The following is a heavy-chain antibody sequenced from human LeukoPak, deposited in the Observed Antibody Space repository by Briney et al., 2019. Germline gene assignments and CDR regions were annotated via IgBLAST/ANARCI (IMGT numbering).Heavy chain of an antibody. V-gene: IGHV3-21*01. Sequence: GGSLRLSCAASGFTFSSYSMNWVRQAPGKGLEWVSSISSSSSYIYYADSVKGRFTISRDNAKNSLYLQMSSLRAEDTAVYYCARDPWCSSTSCYSDYWGQGTLVTVSS. CDR3: ARDPWCSSTSCYSDY. CDR1: GFTFSSYS. CDR2: ISSSSSYI. J-gene: IGHJ4*02. D-gene: IGHD2-2*01.